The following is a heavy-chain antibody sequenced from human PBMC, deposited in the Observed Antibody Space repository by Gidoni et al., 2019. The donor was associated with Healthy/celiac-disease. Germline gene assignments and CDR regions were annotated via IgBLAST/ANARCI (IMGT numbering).Heavy chain of an antibody. J-gene: IGHJ6*02. V-gene: IGHV3-13*01. Sequence: EVQLVESGGGLVQPGGSLRLSCAASGFTFSSYAMHWVRQATGKGLEWVSAIGTAGDTYYPGSVKGRFTISRENAKNSLYLQMNSLRAEDTAVYYCARDIGGSSGWYYYYYGMDVWGQGTTVTVSS. CDR1: GFTFSSYA. D-gene: IGHD6-19*01. CDR2: IGTAGDT. CDR3: ARDIGGSSGWYYYYYGMDV.